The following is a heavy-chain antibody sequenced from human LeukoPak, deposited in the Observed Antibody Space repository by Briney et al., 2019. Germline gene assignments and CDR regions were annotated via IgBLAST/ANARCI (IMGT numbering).Heavy chain of an antibody. CDR3: AREGGFYRPLDY. Sequence: SETLSLTCGVSGGSDSSTHWWTWIRQRPGKGLEWIGEVHLDGRTNFNPSLKSRLTMSVDLSENHVSLKLTSVTAADTAVYYCAREGGFYRPLDYSGQGTLVTVSS. V-gene: IGHV4-4*02. CDR2: VHLDGRT. J-gene: IGHJ4*02. CDR1: GGSDSSTHW. D-gene: IGHD6-25*01.